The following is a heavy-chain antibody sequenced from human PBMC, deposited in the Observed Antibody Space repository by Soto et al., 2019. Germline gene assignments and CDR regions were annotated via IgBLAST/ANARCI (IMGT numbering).Heavy chain of an antibody. Sequence: GGSLRLSCAASGFTFSSYSMNWVRQAPGKGLEWVSSISSSSSYIYYADSVKGRFTISRDNAKNSLYLQMNSLRAEDTAVYYCARGRTSRPNDAFDIWAQGTMVTVSS. V-gene: IGHV3-21*01. CDR1: GFTFSSYS. CDR2: ISSSSSYI. J-gene: IGHJ3*02. CDR3: ARGRTSRPNDAFDI. D-gene: IGHD2-2*01.